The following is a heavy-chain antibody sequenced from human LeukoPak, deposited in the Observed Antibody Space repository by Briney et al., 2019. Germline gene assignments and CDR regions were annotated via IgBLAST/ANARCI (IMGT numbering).Heavy chain of an antibody. J-gene: IGHJ3*02. CDR2: IYPGDSDI. V-gene: IGHV5-51*01. CDR1: GYIFTSYS. Sequence: GESLKISCKGSGYIFTSYSIGWVRQMPGKGLEWMGTIYPGDSDIRYRPSFQGQVTISADKSISTAYLQWNSLRASDNAMYYCAKRRAGYNLYAFDIWGQGRMVTVSS. D-gene: IGHD5-24*01. CDR3: AKRRAGYNLYAFDI.